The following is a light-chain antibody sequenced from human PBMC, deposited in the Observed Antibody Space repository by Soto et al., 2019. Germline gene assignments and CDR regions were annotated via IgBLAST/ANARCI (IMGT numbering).Light chain of an antibody. J-gene: IGLJ2*01. Sequence: QSALTQPASVSGSPGQSITISCTGTSSDVGGYNYVSWYQQHPGKAPKLMIYDVSNRPSGVSNRFSGSKSDNTASLTISGLQAEDEADYSGVVFGGGTKLTVL. CDR2: DVS. CDR1: SSDVGGYNY. CDR3: VV. V-gene: IGLV2-14*01.